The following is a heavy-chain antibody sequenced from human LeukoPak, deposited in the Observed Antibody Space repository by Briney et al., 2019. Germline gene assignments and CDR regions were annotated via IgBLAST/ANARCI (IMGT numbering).Heavy chain of an antibody. D-gene: IGHD5-18*01. J-gene: IGHJ4*02. CDR1: GFTFSSYW. V-gene: IGHV3-74*01. CDR3: ASERIQLWRSGVLLYY. Sequence: PGGSLRLSCAASGFTFSSYWMHWVRQAPGKGLVWVSRINSDGSSTSYADSVKGRFTISRDNAKNTLYLQMNSLRAEDTAVYYCASERIQLWRSGVLLYYWGQGTLVTVSS. CDR2: INSDGSST.